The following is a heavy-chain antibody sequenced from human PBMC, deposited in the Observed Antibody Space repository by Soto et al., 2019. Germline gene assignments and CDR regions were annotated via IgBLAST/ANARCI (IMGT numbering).Heavy chain of an antibody. CDR1: GFTFGGSA. V-gene: IGHV3-73*01. J-gene: IGHJ3*02. CDR2: IRSKANSYAT. D-gene: IGHD3-10*01. Sequence: GGSLRLSCAASGFTFGGSAMHWVRQASGKGLEWVGRIRSKANSYATAYAASVKGRFTISRDDSKNTAYLQMNSLKTEDTAVYYCTRGKHEPFQLLVDAFDIWGQGAMVTVSS. CDR3: TRGKHEPFQLLVDAFDI.